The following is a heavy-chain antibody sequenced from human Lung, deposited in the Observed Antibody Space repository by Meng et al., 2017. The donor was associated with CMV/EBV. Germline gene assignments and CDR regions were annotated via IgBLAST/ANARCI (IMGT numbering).Heavy chain of an antibody. CDR2: IHPYTGDT. D-gene: IGHD2-15*01. CDR1: GYTFIGYY. CDR3: ARGPIDSVSN. Sequence: ASVXVSCKASGYTFIGYYMHWVRQAPGQGLEWMGWIHPYTGDTNYAQKFQGRVIMTRDMSINTVYMELGRLRSDDTAVYYCARGPIDSVSNWGQGTLVTVSS. V-gene: IGHV1-2*02. J-gene: IGHJ4*02.